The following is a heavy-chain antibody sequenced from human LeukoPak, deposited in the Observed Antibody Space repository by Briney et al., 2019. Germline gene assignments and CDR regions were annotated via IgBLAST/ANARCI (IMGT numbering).Heavy chain of an antibody. CDR2: IIPIFGTA. J-gene: IGHJ3*02. CDR1: GGTFSSYA. Sequence: ASVKVSCKASGGTFSSYAISWVRQAPGQGLEWMGGIIPIFGTANYAQKFQGRVTITTDESTSTAYMELSSLRSEDTAVYYCARAYYYGSGRQTYRTATAAAFDIWGQGTMVTVSS. CDR3: ARAYYYGSGRQTYRTATAAAFDI. D-gene: IGHD3-10*01. V-gene: IGHV1-69*05.